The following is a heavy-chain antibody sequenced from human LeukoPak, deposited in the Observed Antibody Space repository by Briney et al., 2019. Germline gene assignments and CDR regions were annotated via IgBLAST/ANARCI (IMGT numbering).Heavy chain of an antibody. CDR1: GFTFSSYA. CDR2: ISGSGGST. Sequence: GGSLRLSCAASGFTFSSYAMSWVRQAPGKGLEWVSAISGSGGSTYYADSVKGRFTISRDNSKNTLYLQMNSLRAEDTAVYYCAKGVEYYYGSGSYIDYWGQGTLVAVSS. D-gene: IGHD3-10*01. CDR3: AKGVEYYYGSGSYIDY. J-gene: IGHJ4*02. V-gene: IGHV3-23*01.